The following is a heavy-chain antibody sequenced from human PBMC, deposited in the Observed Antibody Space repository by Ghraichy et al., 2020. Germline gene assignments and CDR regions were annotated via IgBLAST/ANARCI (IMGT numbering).Heavy chain of an antibody. J-gene: IGHJ6*02. CDR2: ISSSGSTI. CDR3: ARDRRVRGMVRGVPDYYYSGMDV. V-gene: IGHV3-48*03. Sequence: GESLNISCAASGFTFSSYEMNWVRQAPGKGLEWVSYISSSGSTIYYADSVKGRFTISRDNAKNSLYLQMNSLRAEDTAVYYCARDRRVRGMVRGVPDYYYSGMDVWGQGTTVTVSS. D-gene: IGHD3-10*01. CDR1: GFTFSSYE.